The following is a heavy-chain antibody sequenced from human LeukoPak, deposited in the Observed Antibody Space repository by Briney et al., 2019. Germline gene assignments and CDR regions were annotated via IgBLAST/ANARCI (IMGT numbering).Heavy chain of an antibody. J-gene: IGHJ4*02. CDR3: ARDGSQYSNYFTY. V-gene: IGHV3-30-3*01. CDR1: GFTFSSYA. D-gene: IGHD4-11*01. Sequence: VGSLRLSCEASGFTFSSYAMHWVRQAPGKGLEWVAVISYDGSNKYYAASVKCRFTISRDNSKNPLYLQMNSLRAEDAAVYYCARDGSQYSNYFTYWGQGTLVTVSS. CDR2: ISYDGSNK.